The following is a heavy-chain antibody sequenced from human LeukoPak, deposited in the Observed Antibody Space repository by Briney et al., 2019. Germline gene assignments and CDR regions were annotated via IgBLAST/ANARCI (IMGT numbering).Heavy chain of an antibody. Sequence: PSETLSLTCTVSGVSISTHFYYWGWIRQTPGKALEWIGNMYYRGSTYYNPSLNSRVSMSLDTSKNQFSLRLSSVTAADTAVYSCVRSETIWYYFDYWGQGRLVTVSS. CDR2: MYYRGST. CDR3: VRSETIWYYFDY. V-gene: IGHV4-39*07. J-gene: IGHJ4*02. D-gene: IGHD1-7*01. CDR1: GVSISTHFYY.